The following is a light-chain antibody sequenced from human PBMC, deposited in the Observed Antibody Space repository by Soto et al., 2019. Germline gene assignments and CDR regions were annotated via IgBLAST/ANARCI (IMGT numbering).Light chain of an antibody. V-gene: IGKV3-20*01. Sequence: EIVWAQSPVTLSLSPWERATLSCRASQSVSRGYLPWDQQKPAQAPTLLLYGASSRSTGIPDRFSGSGSGTDFTLPTSRLEPEDFAVSYCQQYGSSTRTFGQGTKVDI. CDR3: QQYGSSTRT. CDR2: GAS. CDR1: QSVSRGY. J-gene: IGKJ1*01.